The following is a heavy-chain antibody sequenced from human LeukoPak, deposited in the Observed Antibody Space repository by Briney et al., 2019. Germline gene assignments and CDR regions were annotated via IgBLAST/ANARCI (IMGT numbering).Heavy chain of an antibody. J-gene: IGHJ5*02. V-gene: IGHV3-74*01. Sequence: GGSLRLSCAASGFTFSSYGMHWVRQPPGKGLVWVSRIYVDGRTTNYADSVKGRFTISRDNAKNTVYLEMNSLSVEDTATYYCIRDFRSADLWGQGTLVTVTS. CDR2: IYVDGRTT. CDR3: IRDFRSADL. CDR1: GFTFSSYG.